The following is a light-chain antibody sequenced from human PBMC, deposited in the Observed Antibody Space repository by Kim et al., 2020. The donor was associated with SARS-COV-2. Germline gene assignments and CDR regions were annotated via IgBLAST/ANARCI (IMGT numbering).Light chain of an antibody. CDR2: KAS. CDR3: QQSRT. CDR1: QSISNW. V-gene: IGKV1-5*03. J-gene: IGKJ2*01. Sequence: PSTLSASVGDRVTITCRASQSISNWLAWYQQKPGKAPKLLISKASSLEGGVPSRFSGSGSGTEFTLTISSLQPDDFATYYCQQSRTFGQGTKLEI.